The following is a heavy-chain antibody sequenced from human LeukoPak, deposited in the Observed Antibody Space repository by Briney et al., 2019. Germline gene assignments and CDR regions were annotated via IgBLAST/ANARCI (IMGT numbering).Heavy chain of an antibody. Sequence: PSETLSLTCTVSGGSVSSFYWSWIRQPAGKGLEWIGRIYTSGSTNYHPSLKSRVTMSVDTSKNQFSLKLSSVTAADTAVYYCAKQQLVLGWFDPWGQGTLVTVSS. J-gene: IGHJ5*02. CDR1: GGSVSSFY. CDR3: AKQQLVLGWFDP. CDR2: IYTSGST. D-gene: IGHD6-13*01. V-gene: IGHV4-4*07.